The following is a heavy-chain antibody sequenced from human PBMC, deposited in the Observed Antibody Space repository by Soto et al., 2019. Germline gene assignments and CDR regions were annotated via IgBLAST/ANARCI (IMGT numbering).Heavy chain of an antibody. CDR2: TYYRSKWYY. V-gene: IGHV6-1*01. CDR1: GDSVSSNSAA. Sequence: PSQTLSLTCAISGDSVSSNSAAWNWIRQSSSRGLEWLGRTYYRSKWYYDYAVSVRSRITFNPDTPKNQFSLQLNSVTPEDTAVYYCASGGNWFDPWGQGTLVTVSS. CDR3: ASGGNWFDP. D-gene: IGHD2-15*01. J-gene: IGHJ5*02.